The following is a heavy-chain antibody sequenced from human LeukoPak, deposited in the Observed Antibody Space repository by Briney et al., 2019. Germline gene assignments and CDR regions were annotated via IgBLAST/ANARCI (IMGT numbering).Heavy chain of an antibody. D-gene: IGHD6-13*01. CDR1: GYSISSGYY. Sequence: SETLSLTCTVSGYSISSGYYWGWIRQPPGKGLEWIGSIYYGGSTYYNPSLKSRVTISVDTSKNQFSLKLSSVTAADTAVYYCAREVVAAAGTVDYWGQGTLVTVSS. CDR2: IYYGGST. CDR3: AREVVAAAGTVDY. J-gene: IGHJ4*02. V-gene: IGHV4-38-2*02.